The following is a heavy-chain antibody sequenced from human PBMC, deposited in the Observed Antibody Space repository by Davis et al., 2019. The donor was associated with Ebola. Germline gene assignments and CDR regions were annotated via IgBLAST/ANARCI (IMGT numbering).Heavy chain of an antibody. V-gene: IGHV3-30*03. CDR1: GISFSKYG. Sequence: PGGSLRLSCAASGISFSKYGMFWVRQAPGKVMEWVAVISPDGSDKNYAASVKGRFTVTRDNSKDVVYLQMNSLRLEDTAMYYCAREDHLGLDYWGQGTLVIVSS. CDR2: ISPDGSDK. J-gene: IGHJ4*02. CDR3: AREDHLGLDY.